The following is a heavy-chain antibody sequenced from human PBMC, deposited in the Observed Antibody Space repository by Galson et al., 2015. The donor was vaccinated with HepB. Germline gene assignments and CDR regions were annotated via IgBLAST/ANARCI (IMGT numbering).Heavy chain of an antibody. J-gene: IGHJ6*02. V-gene: IGHV3-33*01. CDR3: ARDTGDGIAALIYGMDV. D-gene: IGHD6-6*01. CDR1: GFTFSSYG. CDR2: IWNDGSDK. Sequence: LRLSCAASGFTFSSYGMHWVRQAPGKGLEWVAVIWNDGSDKQYGDSVKGRFTISRDNSKNTLYLQMNSLRAEDTAVYYCARDTGDGIAALIYGMDVWGQGTTVTVSS.